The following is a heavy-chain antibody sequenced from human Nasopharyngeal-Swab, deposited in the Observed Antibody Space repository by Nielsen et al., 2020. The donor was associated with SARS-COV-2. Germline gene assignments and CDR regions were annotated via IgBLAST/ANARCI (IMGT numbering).Heavy chain of an antibody. CDR1: GGTFSSYA. CDR3: ATTGPRSYPSLDY. J-gene: IGHJ4*02. CDR2: FDPEDGET. V-gene: IGHV1-24*01. Sequence: ASVKVSCKASGGTFSSYAISWVRQAPGKGLEWMGGFDPEDGETIYAQKFQGRVTMTEDTSTDTAYMELSSLRSEDTAVYYCATTGPRSYPSLDYWGQGTLVTVSS. D-gene: IGHD2-21*01.